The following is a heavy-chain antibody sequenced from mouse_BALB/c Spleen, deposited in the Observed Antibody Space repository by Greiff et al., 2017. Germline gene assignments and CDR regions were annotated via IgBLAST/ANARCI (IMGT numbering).Heavy chain of an antibody. CDR1: GYTFTDYE. J-gene: IGHJ2*01. CDR2: IDPETGGT. CDR3: TYDLDY. V-gene: IGHV1-15*01. Sequence: VQRVESGAELVRPGASVTLSCKATGYTFTDYEMHWVKQTPVHGLEWIGAIDPETGGTAYNQKFKGKATLTADKSSSTAYMELRSLTSEDSAVYYCTYDLDYWGQGTTLTVSA. D-gene: IGHD2-14*01.